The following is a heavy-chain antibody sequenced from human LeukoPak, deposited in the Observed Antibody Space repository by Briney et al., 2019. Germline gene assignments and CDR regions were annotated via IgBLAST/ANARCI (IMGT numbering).Heavy chain of an antibody. CDR1: GYTFTSYD. CDR3: AVGYYDSSGGRYFDY. CDR2: INPNSGGT. J-gene: IGHJ4*02. Sequence: ASVKVSCKASGYTFTSYDINWVRQATGQGLEWMGWINPNSGGTNYAQKFQGRVTMTEDTSTDTAYMELSSLRSEDTAVYYCAVGYYDSSGGRYFDYWGQGTLVTVSS. D-gene: IGHD3-22*01. V-gene: IGHV1-8*02.